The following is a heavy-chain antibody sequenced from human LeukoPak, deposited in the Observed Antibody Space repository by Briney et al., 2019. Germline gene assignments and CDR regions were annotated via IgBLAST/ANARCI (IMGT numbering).Heavy chain of an antibody. J-gene: IGHJ4*02. V-gene: IGHV3-23*01. CDR1: GFTFSTYA. Sequence: PGGSLRLSCAASGFTFSTYAMSWVRQAPGKGLEWVSAISGSGGSTNYADSVKGRVTVSRDNSKSTLYLQMNSLRAEDTAVYYCAKSSYYDSSGYYREYYFVYWGQGTLVTVSS. CDR2: ISGSGGST. CDR3: AKSSYYDSSGYYREYYFVY. D-gene: IGHD3-22*01.